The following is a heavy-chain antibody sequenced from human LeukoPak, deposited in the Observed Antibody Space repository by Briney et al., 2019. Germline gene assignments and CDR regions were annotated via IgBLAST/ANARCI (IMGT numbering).Heavy chain of an antibody. CDR2: IHWDGGYT. D-gene: IGHD4-17*01. Sequence: GGSLRLSCAASGFTFDDYGMSWVRQAPGKGLEWVSGIHWDGGYTGYVDSVKGRFTISRDNAKSSLYLQMNSLRAEDTALYYCARDKDYGDPEAYFDYWGQGTLVTVSS. J-gene: IGHJ4*02. CDR3: ARDKDYGDPEAYFDY. CDR1: GFTFDDYG. V-gene: IGHV3-20*04.